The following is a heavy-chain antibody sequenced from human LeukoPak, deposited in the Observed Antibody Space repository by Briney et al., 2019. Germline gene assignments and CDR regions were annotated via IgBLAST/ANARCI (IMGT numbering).Heavy chain of an antibody. V-gene: IGHV1-18*01. J-gene: IGHJ3*02. Sequence: ASVKVSCKASGYTFTSYGITWVRRAPGQGLEWMGWISIHIGNTNYAQKLQGRVTMTTDTSTSTAHMELRSLRSDDTAVYYCARSEGLILTGISDAFDIWGQGTMVTVSS. CDR1: GYTFTSYG. D-gene: IGHD3-9*01. CDR3: ARSEGLILTGISDAFDI. CDR2: ISIHIGNT.